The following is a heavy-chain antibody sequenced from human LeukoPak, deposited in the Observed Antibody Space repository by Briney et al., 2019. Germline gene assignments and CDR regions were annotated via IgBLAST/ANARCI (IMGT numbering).Heavy chain of an antibody. J-gene: IGHJ6*02. D-gene: IGHD3-22*01. CDR1: GGSFSGYY. V-gene: IGHV4-34*01. CDR2: INHSGST. CDR3: ARVMDYYDSSGYSLTTGHGMDV. Sequence: PSETLSLTCAVYGGSFSGYYWSWIRQPPGKGLEWIGEINHSGSTNYNPSLKSRVTISVDRSKNQFSLKLSSVTAADTAVYYCARVMDYYDSSGYSLTTGHGMDVWGQGTTVTVSS.